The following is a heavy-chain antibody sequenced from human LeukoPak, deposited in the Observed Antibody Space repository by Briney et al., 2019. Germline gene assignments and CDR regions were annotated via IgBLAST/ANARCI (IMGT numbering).Heavy chain of an antibody. J-gene: IGHJ4*02. D-gene: IGHD3-10*01. V-gene: IGHV4-34*01. CDR2: INHSGST. Sequence: SETLSLTCAVYGGSFSVYYWSWIRQPPGKGLEWIGEINHSGSTYYNPSLKSRVTISVDTSKNQFSLKLSSVTAADTAVYYCARTPWFGEFVFDYWGQGTLVTVSS. CDR3: ARTPWFGEFVFDY. CDR1: GGSFSVYY.